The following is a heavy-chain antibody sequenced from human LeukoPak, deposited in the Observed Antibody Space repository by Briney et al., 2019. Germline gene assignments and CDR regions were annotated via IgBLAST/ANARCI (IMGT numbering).Heavy chain of an antibody. J-gene: IGHJ5*02. Sequence: GESLKISCKGSGYSFPNYWIAWVRQMPGKGLEWMGIIYPGDSETRYSPSFQGQVTISADKSISTAYLQWSSLEASDTAMYYCARLRSSSWQNWFDPWGQGTLVTVSS. CDR2: IYPGDSET. CDR1: GYSFPNYW. V-gene: IGHV5-51*01. D-gene: IGHD2-2*01. CDR3: ARLRSSSWQNWFDP.